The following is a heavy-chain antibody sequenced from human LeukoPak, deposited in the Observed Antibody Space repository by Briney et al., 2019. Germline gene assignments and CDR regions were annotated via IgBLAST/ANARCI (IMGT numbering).Heavy chain of an antibody. J-gene: IGHJ6*03. CDR2: MNPNSGNT. D-gene: IGHD6-13*01. Sequence: ASVKVSCKASGYTFTSYDINWVRQATGQGLEWMGWMNPNSGNTGYAQKFQGRVTITRNTSISTAYMELSSLRSEDTAVYYCARARSSIAAAGTYYCMDVWGKGTTVTISS. CDR1: GYTFTSYD. CDR3: ARARSSIAAAGTYYCMDV. V-gene: IGHV1-8*03.